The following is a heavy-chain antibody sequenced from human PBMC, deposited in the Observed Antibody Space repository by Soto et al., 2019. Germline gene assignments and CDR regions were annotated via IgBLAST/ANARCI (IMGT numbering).Heavy chain of an antibody. J-gene: IGHJ6*03. D-gene: IGHD2-15*01. CDR1: GGSISSGGYY. Sequence: SETLSLTCTVSGGSISSGGYYWGWIRQHPGKGLERIGYIYYSGSTYYNPSLKSRVTISVDTSKNQFSLKLSSVTAADTAVYYCARHKGGSRYRYCSGGSCYSPYYYMDVWGKGTTVTVSS. V-gene: IGHV4-39*01. CDR3: ARHKGGSRYRYCSGGSCYSPYYYMDV. CDR2: IYYSGST.